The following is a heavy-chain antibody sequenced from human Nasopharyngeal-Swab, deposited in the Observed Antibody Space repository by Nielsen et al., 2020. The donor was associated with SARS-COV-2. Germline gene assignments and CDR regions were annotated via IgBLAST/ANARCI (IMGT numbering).Heavy chain of an antibody. D-gene: IGHD2-15*01. CDR2: IYHIGNT. Sequence: GRQAPGKGLEWVGEIYHIGNTNYNPSLKSRVTISVDKSKNKFSLRLSSVTAAATAVYYCARALGYCSGGSCPLWYYGMDVWGQGTTVTVSS. V-gene: IGHV4-4*02. CDR3: ARALGYCSGGSCPLWYYGMDV. J-gene: IGHJ6*02.